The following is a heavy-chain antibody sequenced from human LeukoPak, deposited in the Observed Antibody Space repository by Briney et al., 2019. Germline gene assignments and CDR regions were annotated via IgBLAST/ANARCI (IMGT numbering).Heavy chain of an antibody. V-gene: IGHV4-39*07. Sequence: TSETLSLTCTVSGGSISSSSYYWGWIRQPPGKGLEWIGSIYYSGSTNYNPSLKSRVTISVDTSKNQFSLKLSSVTAADTAVYYCARDMGTSGWYHHDAFDIWGQGTMVTVSS. CDR1: GGSISSSSYY. CDR3: ARDMGTSGWYHHDAFDI. D-gene: IGHD6-19*01. J-gene: IGHJ3*02. CDR2: IYYSGST.